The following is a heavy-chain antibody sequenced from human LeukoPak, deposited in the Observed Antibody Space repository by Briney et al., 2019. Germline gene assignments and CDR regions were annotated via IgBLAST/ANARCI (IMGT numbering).Heavy chain of an antibody. CDR2: INPNNGET. D-gene: IGHD5/OR15-5a*01. CDR3: ARDGYSVYHYHDWFDP. J-gene: IGHJ5*02. CDR1: GYTFTDYF. Sequence: ASVKVSCKASGYTFTDYFMHWVRQAPGQGLEWMGWINPNNGETNYAQKFQGRVTMTSYTSISTAYMELSRLTSDDTAVYYCARDGYSVYHYHDWFDPWGQGTLVTVSS. V-gene: IGHV1-2*02.